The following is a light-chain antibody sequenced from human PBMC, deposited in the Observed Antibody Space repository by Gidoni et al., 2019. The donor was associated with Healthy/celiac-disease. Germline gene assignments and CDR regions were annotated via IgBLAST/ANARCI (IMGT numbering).Light chain of an antibody. CDR2: AAS. V-gene: IGKV1-39*01. Sequence: DIQMTPSPSSLSAPVGDRVTITCRASQSISSYLNWYQQKPGKAPKLLIYAASSLQSGVPSRFSGSGSGTDFTLTISSLQPEDFATYYCQQSYSTPPTFGQGTKLEIK. CDR3: QQSYSTPPT. J-gene: IGKJ2*01. CDR1: QSISSY.